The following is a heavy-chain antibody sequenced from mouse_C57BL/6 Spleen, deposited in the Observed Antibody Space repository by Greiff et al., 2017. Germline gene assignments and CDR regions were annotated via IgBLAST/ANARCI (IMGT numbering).Heavy chain of an antibody. V-gene: IGHV5-4*01. Sequence: DVQLVESGGGLVKPGGSLKLSCAASGFTFSSYAMSWVRQTPEKRLEWVATISDGGSYTYYPDNVKGRFTISRDNAKNNLYLQMSHLKSEDTAMYYCARGITTYYFDYWGQGTTLTVSS. D-gene: IGHD2-4*01. CDR2: ISDGGSYT. CDR3: ARGITTYYFDY. J-gene: IGHJ2*01. CDR1: GFTFSSYA.